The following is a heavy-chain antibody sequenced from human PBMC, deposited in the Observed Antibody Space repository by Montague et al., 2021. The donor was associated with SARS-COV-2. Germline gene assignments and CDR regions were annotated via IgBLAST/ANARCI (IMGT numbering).Heavy chain of an antibody. V-gene: IGHV3-30*18. CDR1: GFTFSSYA. Sequence: SLRLSCAASGFTFSSYALHWVRQAPGKGPEWVAVISYNGRNTQYGDSVKGRATISRDNSRNTLYLQVNSLRAEDTAVYYCAKVKHVHYDFWSGYRGDYFDYWGQGTLVTVSS. CDR2: ISYNGRNT. D-gene: IGHD3-3*01. CDR3: AKVKHVHYDFWSGYRGDYFDY. J-gene: IGHJ4*02.